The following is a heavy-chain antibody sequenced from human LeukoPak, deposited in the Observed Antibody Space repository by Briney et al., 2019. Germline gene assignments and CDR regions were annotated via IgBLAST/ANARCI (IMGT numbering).Heavy chain of an antibody. Sequence: SVKVSCKASGFTFTSSAVQWVRQAREQRLEWIGWIVVGSGNTNYAQKFQERVTITRDMSTSTAYMELSSLRSEDTAVYYCAASPFGELPSLDFQHWGQGTLVTVSS. J-gene: IGHJ1*01. CDR2: IVVGSGNT. CDR1: GFTFTSSA. CDR3: AASPFGELPSLDFQH. D-gene: IGHD3-10*01. V-gene: IGHV1-58*01.